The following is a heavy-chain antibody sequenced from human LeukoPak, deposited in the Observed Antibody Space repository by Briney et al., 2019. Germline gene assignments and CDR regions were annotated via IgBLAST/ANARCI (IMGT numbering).Heavy chain of an antibody. V-gene: IGHV3-33*01. CDR2: IWYDGSNK. Sequence: GGSLRLSCAASGFTFSSYGMHWVRQAPGKGLEWVAVIWYDGSNKYYADSVKGRFTISRDNSKNTLYLQMNSLRAEDTAVYYCASGGLYYYGSGKHDYWGQGTLVTVSS. CDR1: GFTFSSYG. CDR3: ASGGLYYYGSGKHDY. D-gene: IGHD3-10*01. J-gene: IGHJ4*02.